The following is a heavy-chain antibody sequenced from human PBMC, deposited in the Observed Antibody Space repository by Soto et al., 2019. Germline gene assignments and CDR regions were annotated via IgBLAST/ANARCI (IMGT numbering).Heavy chain of an antibody. J-gene: IGHJ3*02. CDR1: GYTFSNYG. CDR2: ISAYNGDT. Sequence: QVQLVQSGAEVKKPGASVKVSCKASGYTFSNYGIGWLRQAPGQGLEWLAWISAYNGDTKSAQKLQGRVTVNTDVSTSTAYMELRSLRSEDTAVYYCARDRETTTTRRAFDIWGQGTMVTVSS. D-gene: IGHD1-26*01. V-gene: IGHV1-18*01. CDR3: ARDRETTTTRRAFDI.